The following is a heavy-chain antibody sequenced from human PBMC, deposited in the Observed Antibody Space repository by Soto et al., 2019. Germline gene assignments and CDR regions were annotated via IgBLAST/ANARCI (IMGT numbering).Heavy chain of an antibody. CDR1: GGLFSSYP. D-gene: IGHD3-22*01. CDR2: IIPAFQTA. CDR3: ARGGSGYTWFNEF. Sequence: QAQLVQSGAEVKKPGSSVKVSCKASGGLFSSYPISWVRQVPGQGLEWMGGIIPAFQTAYYTQRFQGRVTITADESTNTAYMELSSLRSEDTAMYYCARGGSGYTWFNEFWGQGTLVTVSS. J-gene: IGHJ4*02. V-gene: IGHV1-69*01.